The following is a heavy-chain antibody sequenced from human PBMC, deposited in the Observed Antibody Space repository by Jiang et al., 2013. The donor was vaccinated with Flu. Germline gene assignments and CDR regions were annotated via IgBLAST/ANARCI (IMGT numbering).Heavy chain of an antibody. CDR1: GGSISSSSYY. J-gene: IGHJ4*02. CDR3: ARSTSYDFWSGHENYFDY. Sequence: LLKPSETLSLTCTVSGGSISSSSYYWGWIRQPPGKGLEWIGSIYYSGSTYYNPSLKSRVTISVDTSKNQFSLKLSSVTAADTAVYYCARSTSYDFWSGHENYFDYWGQGTLVTVSS. V-gene: IGHV4-39*07. D-gene: IGHD3-3*01. CDR2: IYYSGST.